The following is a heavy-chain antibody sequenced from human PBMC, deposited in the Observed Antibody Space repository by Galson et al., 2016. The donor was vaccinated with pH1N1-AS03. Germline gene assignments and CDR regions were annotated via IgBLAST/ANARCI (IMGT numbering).Heavy chain of an antibody. D-gene: IGHD6-19*01. CDR1: GYSFTNYW. V-gene: IGHV5-51*01. Sequence: QSGAEVKKPGESLKISCQGSGYSFTNYWIGWVRQMPGKGLEWMGIIYLDDSDTRYSPSFQGQVNIPADKSISTAYLQWSSLKASDTAMYYCARLTLSSGWTCDYWGQGTLVTVSS. CDR3: ARLTLSSGWTCDY. J-gene: IGHJ4*01. CDR2: IYLDDSDT.